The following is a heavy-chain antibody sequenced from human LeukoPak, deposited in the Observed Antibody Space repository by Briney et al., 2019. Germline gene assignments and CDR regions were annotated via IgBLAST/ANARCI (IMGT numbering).Heavy chain of an antibody. J-gene: IGHJ4*02. V-gene: IGHV3-48*03. CDR2: ISSSGNTI. CDR1: RFTINSLE. CDR3: ARGTKY. D-gene: IGHD2-8*01. Sequence: PGGSVTLSCAAYRFTINSLEVMWARQARGGGGVWITYISSSGNTIFYADSVKSRFTNSRDNAKNSLYLQMNSLRAEDTAVYYCARGTKYWGQGTLVTVSS.